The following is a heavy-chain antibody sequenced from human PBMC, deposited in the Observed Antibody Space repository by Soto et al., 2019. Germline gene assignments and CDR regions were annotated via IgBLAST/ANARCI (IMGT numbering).Heavy chain of an antibody. Sequence: GGSLRLSCAASGFTLSNFDMNWVRQAPGKGLEWVSSISSSSNYILYADSVKGRFTISRDNGKNSLYLQMNGLRAEDTAVYYCARGRFRDYYDGSVYCDHWGQGTLVTVSS. J-gene: IGHJ5*02. CDR3: ARGRFRDYYDGSVYCDH. CDR2: ISSSSNYI. D-gene: IGHD3-22*01. V-gene: IGHV3-21*06. CDR1: GFTLSNFD.